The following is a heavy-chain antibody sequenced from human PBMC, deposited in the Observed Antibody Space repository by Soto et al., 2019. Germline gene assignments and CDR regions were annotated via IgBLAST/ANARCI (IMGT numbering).Heavy chain of an antibody. Sequence: GESLKISCKSSGYRFTSYWIGWVRQMPGKGLEWMGIIYPGDSDTRYSPSFQGQVTISADKSISTAYLQWSSLKASDTAMCYCARGGPLGARREDWFDPWGQGTLVTVSS. CDR1: GYRFTSYW. V-gene: IGHV5-51*01. CDR3: ARGGPLGARREDWFDP. D-gene: IGHD1-26*01. J-gene: IGHJ5*02. CDR2: IYPGDSDT.